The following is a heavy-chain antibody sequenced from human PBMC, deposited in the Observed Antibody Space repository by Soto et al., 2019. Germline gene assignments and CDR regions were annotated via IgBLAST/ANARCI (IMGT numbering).Heavy chain of an antibody. J-gene: IGHJ6*02. CDR2: ISGYNGNT. CDR3: AATGGHYFGMDV. D-gene: IGHD2-8*02. Sequence: GASVKVSCKASGYTFTSYGISWVRQAPGQGLEWMGWISGYNGNTKYAQKFQDRVTMTADTSTRTAFMEVRSLTSDDTGVYFCAATGGHYFGMDVWGQGTTVTSP. CDR1: GYTFTSYG. V-gene: IGHV1-18*01.